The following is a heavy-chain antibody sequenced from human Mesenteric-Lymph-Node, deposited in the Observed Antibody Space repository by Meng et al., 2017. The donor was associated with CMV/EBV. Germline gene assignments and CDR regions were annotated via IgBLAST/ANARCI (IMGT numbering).Heavy chain of an antibody. D-gene: IGHD3-22*01. CDR2: INHSGST. J-gene: IGHJ5*02. V-gene: IGHV4-34*01. CDR1: GGSFSGYY. Sequence: SETLSLTCAVYGGSFSGYYWSWIRQPPGKGLEWIGEINHSGSTNYNPSLKSRVTISVDTSKNQFSLKLSSVTAADTAVYYCARDHGTMIVVAPEWFDPWGQGTLVTVSS. CDR3: ARDHGTMIVVAPEWFDP.